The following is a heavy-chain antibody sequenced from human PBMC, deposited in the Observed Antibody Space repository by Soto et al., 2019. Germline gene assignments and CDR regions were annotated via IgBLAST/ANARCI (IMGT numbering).Heavy chain of an antibody. CDR2: INHSGST. Sequence: SETLALTCAVYGGSFSGYYWSWIRQPPGKGLEWVGEINHSGSTNYNPSLKSRVTISVDTSKNQFSLKLSSVTAADTAVYYCARGRRMITFGGVIGPQVTFLDYWGQGTLVTVCS. CDR3: ARGRRMITFGGVIGPQVTFLDY. V-gene: IGHV4-34*01. D-gene: IGHD3-16*02. J-gene: IGHJ4*02. CDR1: GGSFSGYY.